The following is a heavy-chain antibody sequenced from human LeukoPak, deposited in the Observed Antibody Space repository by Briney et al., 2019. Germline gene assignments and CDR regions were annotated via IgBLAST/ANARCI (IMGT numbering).Heavy chain of an antibody. Sequence: PGGSLRLSCTASGFTFGDYPMSWFRQAPGKGLEWVGFIRSKAYGGTTEYAASVKGRFTISRDDSKSIAYLQMSSLKTEDTAVYYYTRSATLGSSGTKRGQGTLVTVSS. D-gene: IGHD3-22*01. V-gene: IGHV3-49*03. CDR2: IRSKAYGGTT. J-gene: IGHJ4*02. CDR1: GFTFGDYP. CDR3: TRSATLGSSGTK.